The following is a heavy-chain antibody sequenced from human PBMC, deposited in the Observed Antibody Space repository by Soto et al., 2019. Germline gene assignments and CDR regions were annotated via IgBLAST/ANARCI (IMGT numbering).Heavy chain of an antibody. CDR1: EFTFSMYW. J-gene: IGHJ6*02. Sequence: EMQLVESGGGSVQPGESLRLSCVASEFTFSMYWMSWVRQGPGKGLEWVARIKQDGGEKYYVDSVKGRFTVSRDNAKNSLYLQLHSLSADDAAIYYCVRDQLILPADDFYYGVDVWGQWTTVTVSS. CDR2: IKQDGGEK. CDR3: VRDQLILPADDFYYGVDV. V-gene: IGHV3-7*03.